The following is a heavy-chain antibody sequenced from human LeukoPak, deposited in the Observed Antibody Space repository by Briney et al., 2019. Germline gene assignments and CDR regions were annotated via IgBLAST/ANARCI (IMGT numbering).Heavy chain of an antibody. CDR1: GYTFTSYA. D-gene: IGHD2-2*01. Sequence: ASVKVSCKASGYTFTSYAMHWVRQAPGQRLEWMGWINAGNGNTKYSQKFQGRVTITRDTSASTAYMELSSLRSEDTAVYYCASPARYCSSTSCHQRSHSYYYYGMDVWGQGTTVTVSS. CDR2: INAGNGNT. J-gene: IGHJ6*02. CDR3: ASPARYCSSTSCHQRSHSYYYYGMDV. V-gene: IGHV1-3*01.